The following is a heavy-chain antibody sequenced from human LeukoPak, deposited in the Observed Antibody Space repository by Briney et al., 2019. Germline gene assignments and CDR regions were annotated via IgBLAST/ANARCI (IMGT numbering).Heavy chain of an antibody. V-gene: IGHV4-38-2*01. D-gene: IGHD3-10*01. J-gene: IGHJ5*02. CDR3: ARGGRTYYYGSGSPRLNWFDP. Sequence: SETLSLTCAVSGYSISSGYYWGWIRQPPGKGLEWIGSIYHSGSTYYNPSLKSRVTISVDTSKNQFSLKLSSVTAADTAVYYCARGGRTYYYGSGSPRLNWFDPWGQGTLVTVSS. CDR2: IYHSGST. CDR1: GYSISSGYY.